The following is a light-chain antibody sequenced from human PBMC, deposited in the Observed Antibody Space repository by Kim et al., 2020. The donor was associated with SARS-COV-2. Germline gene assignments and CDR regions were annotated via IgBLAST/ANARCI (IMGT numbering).Light chain of an antibody. CDR1: QSVSSSY. CDR3: QQYGSSLYS. V-gene: IGKV3-20*01. Sequence: LSPGESASLSCRASQSVSSSYLAWYQQKPGQAPRLLIYGASSRATGIPDRFSGSGSGTDFTLTISRLEPEDFAVYYCQQYGSSLYSFGQGTKLEIK. J-gene: IGKJ2*03. CDR2: GAS.